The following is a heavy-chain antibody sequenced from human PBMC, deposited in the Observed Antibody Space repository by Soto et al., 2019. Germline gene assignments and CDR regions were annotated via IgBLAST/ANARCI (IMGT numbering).Heavy chain of an antibody. CDR1: GFTLSYYT. J-gene: IGHJ4*02. CDR3: ARDRRDPYCSGTSCQDGARDFDY. CDR2: ITSSRSYM. D-gene: IGHD2-2*01. V-gene: IGHV3-21*01. Sequence: VQLVESGGGLVKPGGPRSLSCPPSGFTLSYYTRNWAPRAPGKGLEGVWFITSSRSYMYYAASVKGRFTISRDNAKNSVYLQMNSLRAEDTAVYYCARDRRDPYCSGTSCQDGARDFDYWGQGTLVTVSS.